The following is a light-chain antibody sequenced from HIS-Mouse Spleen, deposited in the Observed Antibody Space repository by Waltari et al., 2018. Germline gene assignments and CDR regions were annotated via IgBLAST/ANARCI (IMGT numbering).Light chain of an antibody. J-gene: IGLJ2*01. Sequence: QSALTQPASVSGSPGPSITISCPGTSSDAGGYNYVSWYQHHPGKAPKLMIYEVSNRPSGVSNRFSGSKSGNTASLTISGLQAEDEADYYCSSYTSSSTHVVFGGGTKLTVL. CDR1: SSDAGGYNY. V-gene: IGLV2-14*01. CDR2: EVS. CDR3: SSYTSSSTHVV.